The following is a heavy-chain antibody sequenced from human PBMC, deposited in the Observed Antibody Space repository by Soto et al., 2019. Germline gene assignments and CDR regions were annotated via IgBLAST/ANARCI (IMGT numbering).Heavy chain of an antibody. CDR2: ISGYNGHT. CDR3: ARDYYDSSGYYQNWFDP. CDR1: GYTFSNYG. V-gene: IGHV1-18*04. D-gene: IGHD3-22*01. J-gene: IGHJ5*02. Sequence: ASLKVSCKASGYTFSNYGITWVRQVLGEGLEWMGWISGYNGHTNYAQKFQGRVTITRDTSASTAYMELSSLRSEDTAVYYCARDYYDSSGYYQNWFDPWGQGTLVTVSS.